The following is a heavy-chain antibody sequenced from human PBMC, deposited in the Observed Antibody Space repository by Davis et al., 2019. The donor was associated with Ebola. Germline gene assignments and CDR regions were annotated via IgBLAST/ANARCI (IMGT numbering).Heavy chain of an antibody. Sequence: GESLKISCVVSGLSFTSNYMTWVRHAPSRVLECVSPLYRDVGTFYAASVKGRFTISRDNSKNTLYLQMDSLRAEDTAVYYCEREAALGFEEGHRTYWGQGTRVTVSS. V-gene: IGHV3-53*05. D-gene: IGHD1-14*01. CDR2: LYRDVGT. CDR1: GLSFTSNY. J-gene: IGHJ4*02. CDR3: EREAALGFEEGHRTY.